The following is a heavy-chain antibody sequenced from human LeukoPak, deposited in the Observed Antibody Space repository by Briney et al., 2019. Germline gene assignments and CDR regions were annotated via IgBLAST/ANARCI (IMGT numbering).Heavy chain of an antibody. J-gene: IGHJ3*02. V-gene: IGHV3-7*01. CDR2: IKEDGSEK. CDR3: ARLLGYCSGGSCYTTDDAFDI. D-gene: IGHD2-15*01. CDR1: GFTFSSYW. Sequence: GGSLRLSCVASGFTFSSYWMSWVRQAPGKGLEWVDNIKEDGSEKYYVDSVKGRFTISRDNAKNSLDLQMNSLRAEDTAVYYCARLLGYCSGGSCYTTDDAFDIWGQGTMVTVSS.